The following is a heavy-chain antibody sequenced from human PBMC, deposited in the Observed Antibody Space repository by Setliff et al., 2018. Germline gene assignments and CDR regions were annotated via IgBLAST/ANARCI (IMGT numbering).Heavy chain of an antibody. Sequence: SETLSLTCTVSGGSISSSSCYWGWIRQPPGKGLEWIGSIYYSGSTYYNPSLKSRVTISVDTSKNQFSLKLSSVTAADTAMYYCARVSQYSSGWYYYYYYGMDVWGQGTTVTVSS. CDR2: IYYSGST. J-gene: IGHJ6*02. D-gene: IGHD6-19*01. CDR1: GGSISSSSCY. CDR3: ARVSQYSSGWYYYYYYGMDV. V-gene: IGHV4-39*07.